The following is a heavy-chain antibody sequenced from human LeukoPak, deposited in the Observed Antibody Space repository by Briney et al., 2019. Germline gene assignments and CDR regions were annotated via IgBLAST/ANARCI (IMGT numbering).Heavy chain of an antibody. Sequence: GRSLRLSCAASGFTFDDYGMSWVRQAPGKRLECVSGINWNGGSTGYADSVKGRFTISRDNAKNSLYLQMNSLRAEDTALYHCARDYHSSGFPSDYWGQGTLVTVSS. V-gene: IGHV3-20*01. J-gene: IGHJ4*02. CDR3: ARDYHSSGFPSDY. D-gene: IGHD3-22*01. CDR1: GFTFDDYG. CDR2: INWNGGST.